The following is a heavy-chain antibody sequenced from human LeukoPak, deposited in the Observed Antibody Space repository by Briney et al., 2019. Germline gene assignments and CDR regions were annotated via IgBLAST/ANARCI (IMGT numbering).Heavy chain of an antibody. CDR1: GFTLSSYW. V-gene: IGHV3-7*01. CDR3: ARYATSSGSRWLEP. D-gene: IGHD6-19*01. J-gene: IGHJ5*02. CDR2: INQDGSDK. Sequence: GGSLRLSCAASGFTLSSYWMSWGRQAPGKGLEWVAHINQDGSDKYYVDSVKGRFTISRDNAKNSLYLQMNSLRAEDTAVYYCARYATSSGSRWLEPWGQGTLVTVSS.